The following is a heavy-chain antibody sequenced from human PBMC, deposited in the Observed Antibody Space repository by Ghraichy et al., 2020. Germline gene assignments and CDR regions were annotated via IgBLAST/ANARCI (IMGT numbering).Heavy chain of an antibody. V-gene: IGHV1-18*04. CDR2: ISTYNGNR. D-gene: IGHD3-3*01. CDR1: GYTFTNYG. J-gene: IGHJ4*02. Sequence: ASVKVSCKASGYTFTNYGISWVRQAPGQGPEWMGWISTYNGNRNYGQKFQDRVTMTTDTSTSTAYMELRSLRSDDTAVYYCAREGDLGWDEATVWGQGTLVTVSS. CDR3: AREGDLGWDEATV.